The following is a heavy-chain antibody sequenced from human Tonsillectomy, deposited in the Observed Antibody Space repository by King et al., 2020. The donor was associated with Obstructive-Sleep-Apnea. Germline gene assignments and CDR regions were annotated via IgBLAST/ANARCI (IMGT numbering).Heavy chain of an antibody. CDR1: GGSISSSSYY. CDR3: ARVGIAVAVHFDY. V-gene: IGHV4-39*07. D-gene: IGHD6-19*01. J-gene: IGHJ4*02. Sequence: QLQESGPGLVKPSETLSLTCTVSGGSISSSSYYWGWIRQPPGKGLEWIGSIYYSGSTYYNPSLKSRVTISVDTSKIQFSLKLCSVTAADTAVYYCARVGIAVAVHFDYWGQGTLVTVSS. CDR2: IYYSGST.